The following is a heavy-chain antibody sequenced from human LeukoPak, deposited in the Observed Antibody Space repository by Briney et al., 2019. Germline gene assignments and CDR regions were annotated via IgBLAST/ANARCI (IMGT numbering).Heavy chain of an antibody. V-gene: IGHV5-51*01. CDR2: IYPGDSDS. Sequence: GESLKISCKGSGYNFTSHWIGWVRQMPGKGLEWMGIIYPGDSDSRQSPSLRGQVTISADKSINTAYLQWNSLKASDAAMYYCARGHHVVVATATWASDAFDLWGQGTMVTVSS. D-gene: IGHD2-21*02. CDR3: ARGHHVVVATATWASDAFDL. J-gene: IGHJ3*01. CDR1: GYNFTSHW.